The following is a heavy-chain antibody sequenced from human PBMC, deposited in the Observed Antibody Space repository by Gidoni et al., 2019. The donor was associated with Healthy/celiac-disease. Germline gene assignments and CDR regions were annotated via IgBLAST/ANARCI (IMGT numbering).Heavy chain of an antibody. Sequence: EVQLVESGGGLVKPGGSLRLPCAASGFTFISYSMNWVRQAPGKGLEWVSSISSNSSYIYYADSVKGRFTTSRDNAKNSLYLQMNSLRAEDTAVYYCARDHRTPTAYYYGMDVWGQGTTVTVSS. CDR3: ARDHRTPTAYYYGMDV. CDR1: GFTFISYS. CDR2: ISSNSSYI. D-gene: IGHD2-2*01. V-gene: IGHV3-21*01. J-gene: IGHJ6*02.